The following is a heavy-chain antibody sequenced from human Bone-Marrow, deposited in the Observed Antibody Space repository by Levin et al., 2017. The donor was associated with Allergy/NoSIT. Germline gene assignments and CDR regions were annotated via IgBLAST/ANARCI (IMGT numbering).Heavy chain of an antibody. J-gene: IGHJ2*01. CDR3: ARYGIWGAIWPARHWYFDL. CDR2: INPNSGGT. V-gene: IGHV1-2*02. D-gene: IGHD2-15*01. Sequence: GESLKISCKASGYTFTGYYMHWVRQAPGQGLEWMGWINPNSGGTNYAQKFQGRVTMTRDTSISTAYMELSRLRSDDTAVYYCARYGIWGAIWPARHWYFDLWGRGTLVTVSS. CDR1: GYTFTGYY.